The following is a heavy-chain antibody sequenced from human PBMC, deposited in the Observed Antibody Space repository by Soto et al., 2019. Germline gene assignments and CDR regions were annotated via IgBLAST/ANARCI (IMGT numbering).Heavy chain of an antibody. J-gene: IGHJ4*02. CDR1: GGSISSSSYY. Sequence: QLQLQESGPGLVKPSETLSLTCTVSGGSISSSSYYWGWIRQPPGKGLEWIGSIYYSGSTYYNPSLKSRVTISVDTSKNPFSLKLSSVTGADTGVYYCARGGGYCSGGSCYLYYFDYWGQGTLVTVSS. CDR3: ARGGGYCSGGSCYLYYFDY. CDR2: IYYSGST. D-gene: IGHD2-15*01. V-gene: IGHV4-39*01.